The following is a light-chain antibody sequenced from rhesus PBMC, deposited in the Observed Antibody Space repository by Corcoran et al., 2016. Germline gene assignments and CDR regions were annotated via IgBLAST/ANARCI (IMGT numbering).Light chain of an antibody. CDR1: QDISSW. J-gene: IGKJ2*01. CDR3: LQYSSSPYS. Sequence: DIQMTPSPSSLSASVGDKVTITCRASQDISSWLAWYQQKPGKAPKLLFYKASSLQSGVPSRFSGSGAGTEFTLTIRSLQPEDFAADYCLQYSSSPYSVGQGTKVEIK. CDR2: KAS. V-gene: IGKV1-22*01.